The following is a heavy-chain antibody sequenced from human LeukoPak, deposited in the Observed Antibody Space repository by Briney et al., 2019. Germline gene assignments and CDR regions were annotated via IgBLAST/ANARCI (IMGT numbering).Heavy chain of an antibody. CDR1: GGSISSNDYY. V-gene: IGHV4-39*01. J-gene: IGHJ3*01. CDR2: IFYTGNT. Sequence: ASETLSLTCTVSGGSISSNDYYWGWIRQPPGKGLEWVGSIFYTGNTYYNPSLKSRVTISVDTSKNQFSLKLSSMTAADTAVYYCARLFSSSWYRGAFDLWGQGTMVTVSS. D-gene: IGHD6-13*01. CDR3: ARLFSSSWYRGAFDL.